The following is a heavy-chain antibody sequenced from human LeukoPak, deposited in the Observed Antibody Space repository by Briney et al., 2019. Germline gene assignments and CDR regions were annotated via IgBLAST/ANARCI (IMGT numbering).Heavy chain of an antibody. CDR2: LTGSGGTT. D-gene: IGHD6-19*01. Sequence: GGSLRLSCAVSGFSFSNYAMNWVRQAPGKGLEWVSGLTGSGGTTYYADSVKGRFTISRDNSKNSLYLQMNSLRAEDTAVYYCARGIGQAVAVGANWFDPWGQGTLVTVSS. CDR1: GFSFSNYA. CDR3: ARGIGQAVAVGANWFDP. J-gene: IGHJ5*02. V-gene: IGHV3-23*01.